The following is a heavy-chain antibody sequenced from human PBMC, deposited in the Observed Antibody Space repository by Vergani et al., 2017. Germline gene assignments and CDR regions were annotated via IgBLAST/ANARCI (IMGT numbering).Heavy chain of an antibody. CDR3: ATSTIFGVVIAAFDI. V-gene: IGHV4-39*01. CDR2: IYYSGST. Sequence: QLQLQESGPGLVKPSETLSLTCTVSGGSISSSSYYWGWIRQPPGKGLEWIGTIYYSGSTYYNPSLESRVTISVDTSKNQFSLKLTSVIAADTAVYYCATSTIFGVVIAAFDIWGQGTMVTVSS. CDR1: GGSISSSSYY. J-gene: IGHJ3*02. D-gene: IGHD3-3*01.